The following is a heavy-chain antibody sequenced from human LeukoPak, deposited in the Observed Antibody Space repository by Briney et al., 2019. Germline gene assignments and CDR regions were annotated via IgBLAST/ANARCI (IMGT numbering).Heavy chain of an antibody. V-gene: IGHV3-7*01. CDR1: GFTFSSYW. CDR2: IKQDGSEK. D-gene: IGHD3-3*01. J-gene: IGHJ4*02. Sequence: PGGSLRLSCAASGFTFSSYWMSWVRQAPGKGLEWVANIKQDGSEKYYVDSVKGRYTISRDNAKNSLYLQMNSLRVEDTAVYYCARGQLLRFLEWLLSPNPVDYWGQGTLVTVSS. CDR3: ARGQLLRFLEWLLSPNPVDY.